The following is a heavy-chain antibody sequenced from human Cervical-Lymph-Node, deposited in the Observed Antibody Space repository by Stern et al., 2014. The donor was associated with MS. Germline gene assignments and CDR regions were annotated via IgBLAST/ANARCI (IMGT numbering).Heavy chain of an antibody. D-gene: IGHD2-2*01. CDR3: ARGHCSSDNCFDYYGLDV. CDR2: MNPKGGNT. Sequence: QLVESGGEVMKPGASVRVSCKASGYTFSSYNINWVRQAPGLGLEWMGWMNPKGGNTGSGQKFQGRVTLTTTTSTKTVYMELSSLRPEDTAVYYCARGHCSSDNCFDYYGLDVWGQGTAVPVSS. J-gene: IGHJ6*02. CDR1: GYTFSSYN. V-gene: IGHV1-8*01.